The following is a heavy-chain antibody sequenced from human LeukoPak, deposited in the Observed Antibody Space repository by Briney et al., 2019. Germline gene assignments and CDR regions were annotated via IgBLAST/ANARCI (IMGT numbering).Heavy chain of an antibody. J-gene: IGHJ4*02. V-gene: IGHV1-8*01. CDR2: VIPDSGVT. CDR1: GYTFTNND. D-gene: IGHD6-19*01. Sequence: ASVKVSCKASGYTFTNNDINWVRQATGQGSGWMGWVIPDSGVTGYAPNFRGRVTMTTDTSINTAYMELTSLTSEDTAIYYCTRGRAAGDWGQGTLVTVSS. CDR3: TRGRAAGD.